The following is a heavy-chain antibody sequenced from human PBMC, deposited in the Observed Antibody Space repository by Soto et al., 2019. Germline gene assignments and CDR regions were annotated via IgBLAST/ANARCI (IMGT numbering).Heavy chain of an antibody. V-gene: IGHV3-30-3*01. CDR3: AREIGSCGTCGWFDP. CDR1: GFTLSSYV. D-gene: IGHD2-15*01. J-gene: IGHJ5*02. CDR2: ISSDGNNK. Sequence: QVQLVESGGGVVQPGRSLRLSCAASGFTLSSYVMWWVRQAPGKGLEWVAAISSDGNNKYYTDSVKGRFTISRDNSKDTLYLQMNSLRGEETAVYYCAREIGSCGTCGWFDPWGQGTLVTVSS.